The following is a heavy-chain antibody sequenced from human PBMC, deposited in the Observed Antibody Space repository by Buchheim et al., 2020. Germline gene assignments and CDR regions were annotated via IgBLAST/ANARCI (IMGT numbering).Heavy chain of an antibody. CDR1: GFTFSSYA. CDR3: ASGTGTATFDY. D-gene: IGHD1-7*01. V-gene: IGHV3-30*04. Sequence: QVQLVESGGGVVQPGRSLRLSCAASGFTFSSYAMHWVRQAPGKGLEWVAVISYDGSNKYYADSVKGRFTISRDNSKNTLYLQMNSRRAEDTAVYYCASGTGTATFDYWGKGTL. J-gene: IGHJ4*02. CDR2: ISYDGSNK.